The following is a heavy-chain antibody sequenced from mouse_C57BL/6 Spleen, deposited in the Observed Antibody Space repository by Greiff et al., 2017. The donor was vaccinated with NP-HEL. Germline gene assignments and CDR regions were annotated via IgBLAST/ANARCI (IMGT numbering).Heavy chain of an antibody. Sequence: QVQLQQPGAELVMPGASVKLSCKASGYTFTSYWMHWVKQRPGQGLEWIGEIDPSDSYTNYNQKFKGKSTLTVDKSSSTAYMQLSSLTSEDSAVDYCARSDYYGSRRAMDYWGQGTSVTVSS. CDR1: GYTFTSYW. J-gene: IGHJ4*01. V-gene: IGHV1-69*01. CDR3: ARSDYYGSRRAMDY. D-gene: IGHD1-1*01. CDR2: IDPSDSYT.